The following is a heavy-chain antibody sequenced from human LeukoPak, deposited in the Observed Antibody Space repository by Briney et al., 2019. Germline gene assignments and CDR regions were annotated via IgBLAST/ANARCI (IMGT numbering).Heavy chain of an antibody. CDR3: ARELVSYYYYGMDV. CDR1: GFTFSSYA. D-gene: IGHD2/OR15-2a*01. CDR2: ISSSSSYI. J-gene: IGHJ6*02. V-gene: IGHV3-21*01. Sequence: PGGSLRLSCAASGFTFSSYAMNWVRQAPGKGLEWVSSISSSSSYIYYADSVKGRFTISRDNAKNSLYLQMNSLRAEDTAVYYCARELVSYYYYGMDVWGQGTTVTVSS.